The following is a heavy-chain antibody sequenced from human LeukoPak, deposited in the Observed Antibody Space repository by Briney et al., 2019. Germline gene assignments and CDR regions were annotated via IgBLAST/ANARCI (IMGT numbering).Heavy chain of an antibody. CDR2: IYYSGST. CDR1: GGSISSYY. CDR3: ARDLRGGADYGMDV. D-gene: IGHD1-26*01. Sequence: SETLSLTCTVSGGSISSYYWSWIRQPPGKGLEWIGYIYYSGSTNYNPSLRSGAPISVDTSKNQCSLKLSSVTAADTAVYYCARDLRGGADYGMDVWGQGTTVTVSS. V-gene: IGHV4-59*01. J-gene: IGHJ6*02.